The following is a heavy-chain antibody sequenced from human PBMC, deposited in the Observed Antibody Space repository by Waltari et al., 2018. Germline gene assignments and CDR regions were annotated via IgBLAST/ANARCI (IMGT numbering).Heavy chain of an antibody. V-gene: IGHV4-39*01. CDR2: MYYRGSS. D-gene: IGHD3-10*01. Sequence: QLQLQESGPGLVKPSETLSLTCSVSGDSVTSGSYYWGWIRQPPRQGLEWIGIMYYRGSSYSNPSLKSRVTISVDASKNQLSLKLSSVAAADTAVYYCARAFGSGSYAWFDSWGQGTLVTVSS. CDR1: GDSVTSGSYY. CDR3: ARAFGSGSYAWFDS. J-gene: IGHJ5*01.